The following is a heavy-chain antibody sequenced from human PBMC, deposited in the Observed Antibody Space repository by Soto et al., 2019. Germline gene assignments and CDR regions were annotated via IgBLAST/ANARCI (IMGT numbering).Heavy chain of an antibody. Sequence: SVKVSCKASGGTFSSLDINWVRQAPGQGLEWMGGIIPISETTNYAQIFQGRVSIVADVSTSTAYMELSRLRSEDTAVYYCARALLSHSYDSGGYDSYFHAMDVWGQGTPVTVSS. CDR1: GGTFSSLD. J-gene: IGHJ6*02. D-gene: IGHD3-22*01. CDR3: ARALLSHSYDSGGYDSYFHAMDV. V-gene: IGHV1-69*13. CDR2: IIPISETT.